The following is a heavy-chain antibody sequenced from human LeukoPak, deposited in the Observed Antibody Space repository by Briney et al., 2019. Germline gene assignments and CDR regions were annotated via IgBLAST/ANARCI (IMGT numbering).Heavy chain of an antibody. D-gene: IGHD3-22*01. CDR3: ARSMIVVVITDDAFDI. CDR1: GFTFSSYW. V-gene: IGHV3-7*01. CDR2: IKQDGSEK. Sequence: GGSLRLXCAASGFTFSSYWMSWVRQAPGKGLEWVANIKQDGSEKYYVDSVKGRFTISRDNAKNSLYLQMNSLRAEDTAVYYCARSMIVVVITDDAFDIWGQRTMVTVSS. J-gene: IGHJ3*02.